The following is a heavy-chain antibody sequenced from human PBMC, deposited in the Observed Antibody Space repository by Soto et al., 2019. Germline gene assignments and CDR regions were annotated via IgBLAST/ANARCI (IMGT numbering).Heavy chain of an antibody. V-gene: IGHV1-18*01. CDR2: ISPDNGYT. CDR1: GYTFTNYG. J-gene: IGHJ2*01. Sequence: GASVKVSCKASGYTFTNYGISWVRQAPGQGLEWVGWISPDNGYTNYAQKLQGRVSMTTDTSTTTAYMELTSLRSDDTAVYYCARARSQDSGIYRTYWYFDLWGRGTLVTVSS. CDR3: ARARSQDSGIYRTYWYFDL. D-gene: IGHD1-26*01.